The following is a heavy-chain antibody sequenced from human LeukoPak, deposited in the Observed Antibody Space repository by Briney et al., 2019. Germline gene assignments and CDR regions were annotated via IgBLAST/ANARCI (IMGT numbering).Heavy chain of an antibody. D-gene: IGHD3-10*01. CDR3: ARDGSLYYYYGMDV. Sequence: GGSLRLSFAASGFTFSSYAMHWVRQAPGKGLEWVAVISYDGSNKYYADSVKGRFTISRDNSKNTLYLQMNSLRAEDTAVYYCARDGSLYYYYGMDVWGQGTTVTVSS. V-gene: IGHV3-30-3*01. CDR1: GFTFSSYA. J-gene: IGHJ6*02. CDR2: ISYDGSNK.